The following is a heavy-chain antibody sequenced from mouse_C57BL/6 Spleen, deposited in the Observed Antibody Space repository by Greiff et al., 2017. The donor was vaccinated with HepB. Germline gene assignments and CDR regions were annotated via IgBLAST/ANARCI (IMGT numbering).Heavy chain of an antibody. CDR2: INYDGSST. CDR3: ARDGGSSPSWYFDV. Sequence: EVHLVESEGGLVQPGSSMKLSCTASGFTFSDYYMAWVRQVPEKGLEWVANINYDGSSTYYLDSLKSRFIISRDNAKNILYLQMSSLKSEDTATYYCARDGGSSPSWYFDVWGTGTTVTVSS. D-gene: IGHD1-1*01. V-gene: IGHV5-16*01. CDR1: GFTFSDYY. J-gene: IGHJ1*03.